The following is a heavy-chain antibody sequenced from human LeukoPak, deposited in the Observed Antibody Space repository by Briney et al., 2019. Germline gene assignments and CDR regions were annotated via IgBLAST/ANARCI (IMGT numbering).Heavy chain of an antibody. CDR1: GGSISSGSYY. J-gene: IGHJ4*02. D-gene: IGHD6-19*01. Sequence: SQTLSLTCTVSGGSISSGSYYWSWIRQPPGKGLEWIGEINHSGSTNYNPSLKSRVTISVDTSKNQFSLKLSSVTAADTAVYYCARGSWRRIAVAGHLAYWGQGTLVTVSS. CDR3: ARGSWRRIAVAGHLAY. CDR2: INHSGST. V-gene: IGHV4-39*07.